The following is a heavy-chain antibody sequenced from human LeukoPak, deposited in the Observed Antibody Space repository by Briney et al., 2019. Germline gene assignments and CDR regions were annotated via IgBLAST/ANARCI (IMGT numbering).Heavy chain of an antibody. J-gene: IGHJ4*02. Sequence: PGGSLRLSCAASGFTFSNYWIHWVRHPPGKGLVWVSRIDSDASSTSYVDSVKDRFTISRDNAKNSLYLQMNSLRAEDTAVYYCARGPYGDPSPYYFDYWGQGTLVTVSS. CDR2: IDSDASST. CDR1: GFTFSNYW. V-gene: IGHV3-74*01. CDR3: ARGPYGDPSPYYFDY. D-gene: IGHD4-17*01.